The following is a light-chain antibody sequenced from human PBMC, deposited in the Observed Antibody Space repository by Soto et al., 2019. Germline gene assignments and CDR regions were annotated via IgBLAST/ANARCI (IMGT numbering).Light chain of an antibody. J-gene: IGKJ1*01. CDR2: AAS. CDR1: QGISNF. V-gene: IGKV1-27*01. CDR3: QEYNSAPWT. Sequence: DTQMTQSPSSLSASVGDRVTITCRASQGISNFLAWYQQKPGKVPKLLIYAASTLQSGVPSRFSGSGSGTDFTLTITSLQPEDVATYYCQEYNSAPWTFGQGTKVEIK.